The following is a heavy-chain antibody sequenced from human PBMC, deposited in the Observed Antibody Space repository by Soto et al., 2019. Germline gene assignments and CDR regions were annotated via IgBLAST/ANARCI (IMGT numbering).Heavy chain of an antibody. Sequence: GGSLRLSCAASGFTFSSYWMHWVRQAPGKGLVWVSRINSDGSSTSYADSVKGRFTISRDNAKNTLYLQMNSLRAEDTAVYYCARAGPIGSGWLGVDAFDIWGQGTMVTVSS. V-gene: IGHV3-74*01. CDR2: INSDGSST. CDR3: ARAGPIGSGWLGVDAFDI. J-gene: IGHJ3*02. CDR1: GFTFSSYW. D-gene: IGHD6-19*01.